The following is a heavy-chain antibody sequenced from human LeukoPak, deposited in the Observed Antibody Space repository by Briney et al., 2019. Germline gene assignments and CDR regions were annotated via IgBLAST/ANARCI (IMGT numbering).Heavy chain of an antibody. J-gene: IGHJ6*03. Sequence: GASVKVSCKASGYTFTGYYMHWVRQAPGQGLEWMGRINPNSGGTNYAQEFQGRVTMTRDTSISTAYMELSRLRSDDTAVYYCAGGGDVYYYYYMDVWGQGTTVTVSS. V-gene: IGHV1-2*06. D-gene: IGHD4-17*01. CDR2: INPNSGGT. CDR3: AGGGDVYYYYYMDV. CDR1: GYTFTGYY.